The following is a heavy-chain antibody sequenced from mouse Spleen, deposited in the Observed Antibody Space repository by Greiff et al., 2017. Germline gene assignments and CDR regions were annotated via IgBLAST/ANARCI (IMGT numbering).Heavy chain of an antibody. CDR3: ATGKPYYFDY. CDR1: GYTFTSYG. CDR2: IYPRSGNT. Sequence: QVQLKESGAELARPGASVKLSCKASGYTFTSYGISXVKQRTGQGLEWIGEIYPRSGNTYYNEKFKGKATLTADKSSSTAYMGLRSLTSEDSAVYFCATGKPYYFDYWGQGTTLTVSS. V-gene: IGHV1-81*01. D-gene: IGHD1-1*01. J-gene: IGHJ2*01.